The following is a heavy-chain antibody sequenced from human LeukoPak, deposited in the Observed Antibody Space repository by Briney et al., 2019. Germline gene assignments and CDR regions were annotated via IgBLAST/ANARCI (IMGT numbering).Heavy chain of an antibody. D-gene: IGHD3-16*01. V-gene: IGHV3-33*01. CDR3: AGDTPPGGEYYFDY. CDR1: GFSFSTYG. J-gene: IGHJ4*02. Sequence: PGGSLRLSCAACGFSFSTYGMHWVRQAPDTGLEWVALIWHDGSKEYYADSVKGRFTISRDNSKNTLYLEMNSLRADDTAVYYCAGDTPPGGEYYFDYWGQGTLVTVSS. CDR2: IWHDGSKE.